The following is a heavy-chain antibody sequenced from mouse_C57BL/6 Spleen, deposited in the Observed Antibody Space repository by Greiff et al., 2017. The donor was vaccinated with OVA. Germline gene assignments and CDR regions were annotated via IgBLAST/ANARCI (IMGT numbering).Heavy chain of an antibody. J-gene: IGHJ2*01. D-gene: IGHD2-4*01. CDR2: IHPNSGST. CDR1: GYTFTSYW. Sequence: QVQLQQPGAELVKPGASVKLSCKASGYTFTSYWMHWVKQRPGQGLEWIGMIHPNSGSTNYNEKFKSKATLTVVKSSSTAYMQLSSLTSEDSAVYYCVYYDYDLDYWGQGTTLTVSS. V-gene: IGHV1-64*01. CDR3: VYYDYDLDY.